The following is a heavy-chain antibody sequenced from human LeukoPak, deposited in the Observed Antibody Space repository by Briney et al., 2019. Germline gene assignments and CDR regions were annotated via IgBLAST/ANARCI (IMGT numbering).Heavy chain of an antibody. CDR3: AIYSGYGSHEAFDY. CDR1: GFTFSSYG. V-gene: IGHV3-30*02. J-gene: IGHJ4*02. CDR2: IRYDGSNK. D-gene: IGHD5-12*01. Sequence: TGGSLRLSCAASGFTFSSYGMHWVHQAPGKGLEWVAFIRYDGSNKYYADSVKGRFTISRDNSKNTLYLQMNSLRAEDTAVYYCAIYSGYGSHEAFDYWGQGTLVTVSS.